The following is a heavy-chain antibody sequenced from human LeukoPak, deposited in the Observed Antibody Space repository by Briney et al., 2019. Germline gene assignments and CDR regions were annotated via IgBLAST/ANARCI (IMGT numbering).Heavy chain of an antibody. V-gene: IGHV1-46*01. Sequence: GASVKVSRKASGYTFTSYYMHWVRQAPGQGLEWMGIINPSGGSTSYAQKFQGRVTMTRNTSISTAYMELSSLRSEDTAVYYCARVQRKEGATLFDPWGQGTLVTVSS. CDR1: GYTFTSYY. CDR2: INPSGGST. CDR3: ARVQRKEGATLFDP. J-gene: IGHJ5*02. D-gene: IGHD1-26*01.